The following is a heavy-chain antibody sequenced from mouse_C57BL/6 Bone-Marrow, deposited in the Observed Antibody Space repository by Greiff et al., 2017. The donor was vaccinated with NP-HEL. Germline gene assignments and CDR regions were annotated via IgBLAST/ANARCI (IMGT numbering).Heavy chain of an antibody. V-gene: IGHV1-80*01. J-gene: IGHJ3*01. CDR1: GYAFSSYW. Sequence: VQLQQSGAELVKPGASVKISCKASGYAFSSYWMNWVKQRPGTGLEWIGQIYPGDGDTNYNGKFKGKATLTADKSSSTAYMQLSSMTSEDSAVYFGARSGDDYDEGFAYGGQGTLVTVSA. CDR3: ARSGDDYDEGFAY. CDR2: IYPGDGDT. D-gene: IGHD2-4*01.